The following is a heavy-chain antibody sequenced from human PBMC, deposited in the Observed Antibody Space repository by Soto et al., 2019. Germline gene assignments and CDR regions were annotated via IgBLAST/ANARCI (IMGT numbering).Heavy chain of an antibody. V-gene: IGHV1-69*13. D-gene: IGHD2-2*01. CDR3: AREAPYCTSATCPKFYDMDV. CDR1: GGTFGSYA. J-gene: IGHJ6*02. CDR2: IIPILNSP. Sequence: ASVKVSCKASGGTFGSYAITWVRRAPGQGLEWLGGIIPILNSPAYAQKFKARVVITADEITNTAYMELNSLRFDDTAVYYCAREAPYCTSATCPKFYDMDVWGQGTTVTVCS.